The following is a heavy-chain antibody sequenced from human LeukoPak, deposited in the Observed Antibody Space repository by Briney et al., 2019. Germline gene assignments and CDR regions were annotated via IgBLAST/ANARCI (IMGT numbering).Heavy chain of an antibody. Sequence: ASVKVSCKASGYTFTSYDINWVRQATGQGLEWMGWMNPNSGNTDYAQKFQGRVTMTRNTSISTAYMELSSLRSEDTAVYYCARGNYYGSGSYVGYWGQGTLVTVSS. J-gene: IGHJ4*02. V-gene: IGHV1-8*01. CDR1: GYTFTSYD. D-gene: IGHD3-10*01. CDR3: ARGNYYGSGSYVGY. CDR2: MNPNSGNT.